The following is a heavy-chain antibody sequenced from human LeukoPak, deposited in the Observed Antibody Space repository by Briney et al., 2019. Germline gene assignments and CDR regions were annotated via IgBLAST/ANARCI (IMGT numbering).Heavy chain of an antibody. Sequence: GESLKISCKGSGYSFTSYWIGWVRLMPGKGLEWMGIIYPGDSDTRYSPSFQDQVTISADKSISTAYLRWSSLKASDTAMYYCARLRVAAAGDVMFDYWGQGTLVTVSS. V-gene: IGHV5-51*01. CDR3: ARLRVAAAGDVMFDY. CDR2: IYPGDSDT. CDR1: GYSFTSYW. D-gene: IGHD6-13*01. J-gene: IGHJ4*02.